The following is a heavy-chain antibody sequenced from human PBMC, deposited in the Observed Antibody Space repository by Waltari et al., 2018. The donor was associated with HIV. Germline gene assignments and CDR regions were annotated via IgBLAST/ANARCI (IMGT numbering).Heavy chain of an antibody. J-gene: IGHJ4*02. CDR1: GFSISSNNYY. CDR3: ARHKNRGSYFPVDF. V-gene: IGHV4-39*07. D-gene: IGHD1-26*01. Sequence: QLQLHESGPGLVKPSETLSLTCIVSGFSISSNNYYWGWIRQPPGKGLEWIGNNFYSGTTTANPSLESRVTISIDTSKSQFSLNLDSVTAADTAIYYCARHKNRGSYFPVDFWGQGTLVAVSS. CDR2: NFYSGTT.